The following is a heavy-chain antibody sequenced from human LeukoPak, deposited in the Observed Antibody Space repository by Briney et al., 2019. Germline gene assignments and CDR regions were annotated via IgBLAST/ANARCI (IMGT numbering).Heavy chain of an antibody. CDR1: GFTVSSNY. V-gene: IGHV3-53*01. Sequence: AGGSLRLSCAASGFTVSSNYMNWVRQAPGKGLEWVSVIYSGGNTYYADSVKGRFTISRGNSKNTLYLQMNSLRAEDTGVYYCARALHSHSYYIAVWGKGTTVTVSS. CDR2: IYSGGNT. CDR3: ARALHSHSYYIAV. J-gene: IGHJ6*03. D-gene: IGHD5-24*01.